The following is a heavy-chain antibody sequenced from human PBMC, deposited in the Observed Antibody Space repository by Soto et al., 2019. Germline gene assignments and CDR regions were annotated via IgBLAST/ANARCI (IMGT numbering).Heavy chain of an antibody. CDR1: GFIFTNYW. CDR2: ISGDGKTT. Sequence: PGGSLSLSCAASGFIFTNYWMHWVRQARGERLVWVARISGDGKTTTYVDSAKGRFTIYKDNAKNTVYLQMNGLRTEDTAVYYCGRGSGPRGRPYWGQGITVTVSS. CDR3: GRGSGPRGRPY. J-gene: IGHJ1*01. V-gene: IGHV3-74*01. D-gene: IGHD3-16*01.